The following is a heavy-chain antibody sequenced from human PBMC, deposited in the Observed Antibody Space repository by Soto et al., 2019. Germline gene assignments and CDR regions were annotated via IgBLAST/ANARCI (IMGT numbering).Heavy chain of an antibody. CDR2: ISSTTNYI. CDR3: ARESEDLTSNFDY. J-gene: IGHJ4*02. Sequence: GGSLRLSCAASGFTFTRYSMNWIRQAPGKGLEWVSSISSTTNYIYYGDSMKGRFTISRDNAKNSLYLGMNSLRAEDTAVYYCARESEDLTSNFDYWGQGTLVTVSS. V-gene: IGHV3-21*06. CDR1: GFTFTRYS.